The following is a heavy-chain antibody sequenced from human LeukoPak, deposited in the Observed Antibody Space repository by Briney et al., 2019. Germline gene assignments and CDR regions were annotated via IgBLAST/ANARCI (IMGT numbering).Heavy chain of an antibody. CDR3: ARERRDGYKSVDY. J-gene: IGHJ4*02. D-gene: IGHD5-24*01. Sequence: GGSLRLSCAASGFTFSSYGMHWVRQAPGQGLEYVSAISSNGVSTYYANSVKGRFTISRDNSKHTLYLQMGSLRTEDMAFYYCARERRDGYKSVDYWGQGTLVTVSS. V-gene: IGHV3-64*01. CDR2: ISSNGVST. CDR1: GFTFSSYG.